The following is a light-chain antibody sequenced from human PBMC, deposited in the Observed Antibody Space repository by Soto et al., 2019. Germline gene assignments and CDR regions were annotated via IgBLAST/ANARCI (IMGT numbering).Light chain of an antibody. V-gene: IGKV1-27*01. CDR2: AAS. CDR3: QKYTNVPT. J-gene: IGKJ4*01. CDR1: QGIRNY. Sequence: DIPMTQSPSSLSASVGDRVTITCRASQGIRNYLAWYQQIPGKVPKLLISAASTLQSGVPSRFSGSGSGTDFTLTISSLQPEDVATYYCQKYTNVPTFGGGTKVEIK.